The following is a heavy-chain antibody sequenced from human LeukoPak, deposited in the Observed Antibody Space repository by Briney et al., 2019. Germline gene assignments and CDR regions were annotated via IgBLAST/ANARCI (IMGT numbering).Heavy chain of an antibody. D-gene: IGHD3-22*01. CDR3: ARGLFLSGYLDAFDI. CDR1: GFTFGSYA. CDR2: VTGSGGGT. V-gene: IGHV3-23*01. Sequence: GGSLRLSCAASGFTFGSYAMSWVRQAPGKGLYWVSGVTGSGGGTYYADSVKGRCTISRDNSKNTLYLQMNSLRVEDTAVYYCARGLFLSGYLDAFDIWGQGTVVTVSS. J-gene: IGHJ3*02.